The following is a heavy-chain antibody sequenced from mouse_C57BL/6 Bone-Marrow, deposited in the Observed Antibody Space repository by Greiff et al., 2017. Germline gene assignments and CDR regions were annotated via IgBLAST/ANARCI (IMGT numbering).Heavy chain of an antibody. D-gene: IGHD1-1*01. J-gene: IGHJ4*01. CDR1: GFNIKDDY. CDR3: TTGFITTVGRAMDY. Sequence: EVQLQQSGAELVRPGASVKLSCTASGFNIKDDYMHWVKQRPEQGLEWIGWIDPENGDTEYASKFQGKATITADTSSNTAYLQLSSLTSEDTAVYYCTTGFITTVGRAMDYWGQGTSVTVSS. V-gene: IGHV14-4*01. CDR2: IDPENGDT.